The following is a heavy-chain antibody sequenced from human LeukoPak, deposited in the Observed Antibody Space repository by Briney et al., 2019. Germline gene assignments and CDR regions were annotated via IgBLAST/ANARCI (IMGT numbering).Heavy chain of an antibody. D-gene: IGHD2-2*01. CDR1: GGSISSYY. CDR2: IYYSGST. J-gene: IGHJ5*02. V-gene: IGHV4-59*01. Sequence: PSQTLSLTCTVSGGSISSYYWSWVRQPPGKGLEWIGYIYYSGSTNYNPSLKSRVTISVDTSKSQFSLKLSSVTAADTAVYYCARGIVVVPAAYNWFDPWGQGTLVTVSS. CDR3: ARGIVVVPAAYNWFDP.